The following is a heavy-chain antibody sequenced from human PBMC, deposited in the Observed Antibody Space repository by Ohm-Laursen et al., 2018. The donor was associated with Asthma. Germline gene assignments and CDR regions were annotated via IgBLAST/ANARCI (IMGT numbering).Heavy chain of an antibody. CDR2: ISSSGSTI. J-gene: IGHJ4*02. Sequence: SLRLSCTASGFTFSDYYMSWIRQAPGKGLEWVSYISSSGSTIYYADSVKGRFTISRDNAKNSLYLQMNSLRAEDTAVYYCARENGYYRSFDYWGQGTLVTVSS. V-gene: IGHV3-11*01. CDR1: GFTFSDYY. D-gene: IGHD3-22*01. CDR3: ARENGYYRSFDY.